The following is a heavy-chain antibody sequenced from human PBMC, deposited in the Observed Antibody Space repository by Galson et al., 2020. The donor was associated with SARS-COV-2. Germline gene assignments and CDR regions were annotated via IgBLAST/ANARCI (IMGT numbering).Heavy chain of an antibody. Sequence: SETLSLTCTVSGASISSHYWTWIRQPAGKGLEWIGYIYFSGSTNYNPSLKSRVTISADTSKKQFSLKLSSVTAADTAVYYCARVGGDGSNYLEAIDVWGQGTMVIVSS. CDR3: ARVGGDGSNYLEAIDV. V-gene: IGHV4-59*11. CDR1: GASISSHY. CDR2: IYFSGST. D-gene: IGHD3-16*01. J-gene: IGHJ3*01.